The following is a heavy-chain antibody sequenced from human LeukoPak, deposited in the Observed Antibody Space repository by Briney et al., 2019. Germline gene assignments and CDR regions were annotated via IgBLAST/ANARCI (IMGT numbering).Heavy chain of an antibody. CDR2: INPTSGDT. CDR3: ARGSLHSNNFYEYYFDY. V-gene: IGHV1-2*02. D-gene: IGHD3-3*01. CDR1: GYPFTNYY. Sequence: ASVKVSCKASGYPFTNYYLHWVRLAPAQGLEWMAWINPTSGDTNYPQKFQGRVTVTRDKSISTAYMELSRLRSDDTAIYYCARGSLHSNNFYEYYFDYWGQGTLVTVSS. J-gene: IGHJ4*02.